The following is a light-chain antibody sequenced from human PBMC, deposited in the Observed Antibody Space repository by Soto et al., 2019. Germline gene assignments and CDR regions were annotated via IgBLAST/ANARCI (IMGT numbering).Light chain of an antibody. J-gene: IGKJ5*01. Sequence: EIVLTQSPATLSSFPGDRFTLSCRTSQAVNTRLAWYQQKPGQTPRVIIYDTSTRAADIPARFSGSGYGTYFTLTISSLQSEDLAVYYCQQYNIWRSITFGPGTRLEIK. CDR3: QQYNIWRSIT. CDR1: QAVNTR. CDR2: DTS. V-gene: IGKV3-15*01.